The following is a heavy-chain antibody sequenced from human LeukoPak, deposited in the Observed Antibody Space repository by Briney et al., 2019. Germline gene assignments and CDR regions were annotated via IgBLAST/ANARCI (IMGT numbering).Heavy chain of an antibody. V-gene: IGHV3-33*01. Sequence: GGSLRLSCAASGFTFRNFGMHWVRQAPGKGLEWVAIIYYDASNNYFADSVKGRFTISRDNSRNTLYLQMNSLRAEDTAVYFCARDRGLNYFDYWGQGTLVTVSS. CDR3: ARDRGLNYFDY. CDR1: GFTFRNFG. CDR2: IYYDASNN. J-gene: IGHJ4*02.